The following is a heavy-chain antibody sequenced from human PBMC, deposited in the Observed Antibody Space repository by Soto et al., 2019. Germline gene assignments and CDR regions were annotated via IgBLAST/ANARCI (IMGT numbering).Heavy chain of an antibody. V-gene: IGHV4-59*01. CDR2: IYYSGST. Sequence: SETLSLTCTVSGVSISSYYWSWLRQPPGKGLEWIGYIYYSGSTNYNPSLKSRVTISVDTSKNQFSLKLSSVTAADTAVYYCARASHSSSFDYWGQGTLVTVSS. J-gene: IGHJ4*02. CDR3: ARASHSSSFDY. D-gene: IGHD6-13*01. CDR1: GVSISSYY.